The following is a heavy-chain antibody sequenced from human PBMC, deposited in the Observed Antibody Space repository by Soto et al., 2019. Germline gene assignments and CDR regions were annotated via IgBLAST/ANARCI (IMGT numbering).Heavy chain of an antibody. D-gene: IGHD6-6*01. CDR1: GYSFTSCW. CDR3: ASINTQLVGNYYYYYGMDV. Sequence: GESLKIWCQGSGYSFTSCWIGWLLQMPGRGLEWMGIIYPGDSDTRYSPSFQGQVTISADKYISTAYLQWSSLKASDTAMYYCASINTQLVGNYYYYYGMDVWAQWTTDTVSS. CDR2: IYPGDSDT. V-gene: IGHV5-51*01. J-gene: IGHJ6*02.